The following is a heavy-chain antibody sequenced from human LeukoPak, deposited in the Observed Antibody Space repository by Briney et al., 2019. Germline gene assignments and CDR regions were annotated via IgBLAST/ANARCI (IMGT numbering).Heavy chain of an antibody. J-gene: IGHJ3*02. D-gene: IGHD2-15*01. Sequence: PGGSLRLSCAASGFTFSSDAMSWVRQAPGKGLEWVSAISGSGGSPYYADSVKGRFTISRDNSKNTLYLQMNSLRAEDTAVYYCAKDKKVVAAYDAFDTWGQGTMVTVSS. CDR1: GFTFSSDA. CDR3: AKDKKVVAAYDAFDT. V-gene: IGHV3-23*01. CDR2: ISGSGGSP.